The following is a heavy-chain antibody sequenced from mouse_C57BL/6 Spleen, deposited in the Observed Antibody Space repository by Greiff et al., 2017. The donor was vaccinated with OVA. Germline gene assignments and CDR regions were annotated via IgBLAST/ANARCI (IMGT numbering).Heavy chain of an antibody. D-gene: IGHD4-1*01. CDR1: GFSLSTSGMG. V-gene: IGHV8-12*01. CDR2: IYWDDDK. Sequence: QVTLKVSGPGILQPSQTLSLTCSFSGFSLSTSGMGVSWIRQPPGKGLEWLAHIYWDDDKRYHPSLKSRPTTSKDTSSNQVFLKIASVDTTDTATYYCARRGTGTYAMDYWGQGTSVTVSS. J-gene: IGHJ4*01. CDR3: ARRGTGTYAMDY.